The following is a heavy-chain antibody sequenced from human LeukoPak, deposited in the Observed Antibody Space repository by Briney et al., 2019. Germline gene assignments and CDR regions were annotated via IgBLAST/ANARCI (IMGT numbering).Heavy chain of an antibody. V-gene: IGHV3-48*03. CDR1: GFTFSRYE. CDR2: ISRSGDTI. D-gene: IGHD4-17*01. CDR3: ARGGDYPFDY. Sequence: GGSLRLSCAASGFTFSRYEMNWVRQAPGKGLEWVSYISRSGDTIYFADSVKGRFTISRDNAKNTLYLQMNSLRAEDTAVYYCARGGDYPFDYWGQGTLVTVSS. J-gene: IGHJ4*02.